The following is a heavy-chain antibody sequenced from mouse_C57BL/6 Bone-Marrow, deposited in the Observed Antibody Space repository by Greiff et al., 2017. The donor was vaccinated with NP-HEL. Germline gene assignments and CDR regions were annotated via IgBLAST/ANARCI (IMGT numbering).Heavy chain of an antibody. CDR3: AKNRGYTSYAMDY. CDR2: IWRGGST. D-gene: IGHD3-1*01. J-gene: IGHJ4*01. Sequence: QVQLQQSGPGLVQPSQSLSLTCTVSGFSLTSYGVHWVRQSPGKGLEWLGVIWRGGSTDYNAAFMSRLSITKDNSKSQVFFKMNSLQADDTAIYYCAKNRGYTSYAMDYWGQGTSVTVSS. CDR1: GFSLTSYG. V-gene: IGHV2-5*01.